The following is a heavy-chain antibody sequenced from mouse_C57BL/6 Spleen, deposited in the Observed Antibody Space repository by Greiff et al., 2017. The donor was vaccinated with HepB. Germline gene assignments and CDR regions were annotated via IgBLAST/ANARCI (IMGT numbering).Heavy chain of an antibody. Sequence: QVQLKESGAELVRPGASVTLSCKASGYTFTDYEMHWVKQTPVHGLEWIGAIDPETGGTAYNQKFKGKAILTADKSSSTAYMELRSLTSEDSAVYYCTRGGVRWYFDVWGTGTTVTVSS. V-gene: IGHV1-15*01. D-gene: IGHD2-14*01. CDR1: GYTFTDYE. CDR3: TRGGVRWYFDV. CDR2: IDPETGGT. J-gene: IGHJ1*03.